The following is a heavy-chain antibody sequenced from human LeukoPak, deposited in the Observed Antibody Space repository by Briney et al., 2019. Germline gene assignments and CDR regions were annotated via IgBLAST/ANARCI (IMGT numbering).Heavy chain of an antibody. D-gene: IGHD2-2*01. J-gene: IGHJ4*02. CDR1: GFTFSSYS. V-gene: IGHV3-21*01. CDR3: AVHCSSTSCYPGY. Sequence: PGGSLRLSCAASGFTFSSYSMNWVRQAPGKGLEWVSSISSSSSYIYYADSVKGRFTISRDNAKNSLYLQMNSLRAEDTAVYYCAVHCSSTSCYPGYWGQGTLVTVSS. CDR2: ISSSSSYI.